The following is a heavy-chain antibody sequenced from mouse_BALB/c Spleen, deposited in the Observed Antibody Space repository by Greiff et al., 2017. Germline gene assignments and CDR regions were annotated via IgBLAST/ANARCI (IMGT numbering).Heavy chain of an antibody. J-gene: IGHJ1*01. CDR3: ARGHYGSSPYWYFDV. V-gene: IGHV1S81*02. CDR2: INPSNGRT. Sequence: VKLQQSGAELVKPGASVKLSCKASGYTFTSYWMHWVKQRPGQGLEWIGEINPSNGRTNYNEKFKSKATLTVDKSSSTAYMQLSSLTSEDSAVYYCARGHYGSSPYWYFDVWGAGTTVTVSS. D-gene: IGHD1-1*01. CDR1: GYTFTSYW.